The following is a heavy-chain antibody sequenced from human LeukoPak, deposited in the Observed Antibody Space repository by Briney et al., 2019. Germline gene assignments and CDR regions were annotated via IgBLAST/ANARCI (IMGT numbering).Heavy chain of an antibody. V-gene: IGHV3-11*01. J-gene: IGHJ4*02. D-gene: IGHD6-13*01. CDR3: ARDLQQLVPFDY. CDR2: ISSSGSTI. CDR1: GFTFSDYY. Sequence: GGSLRLSCAASGFTFSDYYMSWIRQAPGKGLEWASYISSSGSTIYYADSVKGRFTISRDNAKNSLYLQMNSLRAEDTAVYYCARDLQQLVPFDYWGQGTLVTVSS.